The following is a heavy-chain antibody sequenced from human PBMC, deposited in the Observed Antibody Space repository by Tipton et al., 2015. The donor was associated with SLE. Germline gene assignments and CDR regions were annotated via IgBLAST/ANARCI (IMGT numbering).Heavy chain of an antibody. D-gene: IGHD3-22*01. V-gene: IGHV4-61*02. CDR2: IYTSGST. CDR1: GGSISSGSYY. Sequence: TLSLTCTASGGSISSGSYYWSWIRQPAGKGLEWIGRIYTSGSTNYNPSLKSRVTISVDTSKNQFSLKLSSVTAADTAVYYCARDAYDSRPTDAFDIWGQGTMVTVSS. CDR3: ARDAYDSRPTDAFDI. J-gene: IGHJ3*02.